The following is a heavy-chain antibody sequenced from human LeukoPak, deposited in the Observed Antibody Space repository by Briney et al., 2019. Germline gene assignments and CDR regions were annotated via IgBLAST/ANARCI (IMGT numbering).Heavy chain of an antibody. Sequence: GSLRLSCAASGFTVSSNYMSWVRQAPGKGLEWVSVIYSGGSTYYADSVKGRFTIPRHNSKNTLYLQMNSLRAEDTAVYYCARLTYDSSGYYEAWGQGTLVTVSS. CDR3: ARLTYDSSGYYEA. D-gene: IGHD3-22*01. J-gene: IGHJ5*02. CDR2: IYSGGST. V-gene: IGHV3-53*04. CDR1: GFTVSSNY.